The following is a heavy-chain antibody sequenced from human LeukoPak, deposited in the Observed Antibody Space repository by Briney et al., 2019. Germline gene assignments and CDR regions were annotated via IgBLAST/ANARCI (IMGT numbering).Heavy chain of an antibody. D-gene: IGHD6-19*01. Sequence: SQTLSLTCTVSGASISSGNSYWSWIRQPAGKGLEWIGRIYTSGSTNYNPSLKSRVTISVDTSKNQFSLKLSSVTAADTAVYYCARGGSSGWYYFDYWGQGTLVTVSS. CDR3: ARGGSSGWYYFDY. V-gene: IGHV4-61*02. CDR2: IYTSGST. CDR1: GASISSGNSY. J-gene: IGHJ4*02.